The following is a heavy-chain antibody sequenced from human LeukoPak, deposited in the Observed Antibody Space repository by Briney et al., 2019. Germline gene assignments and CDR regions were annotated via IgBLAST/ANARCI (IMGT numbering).Heavy chain of an antibody. J-gene: IGHJ4*02. CDR3: AREAYYVCSGSLDS. V-gene: IGHV3-23*01. Sequence: GGSLRLSCAASGFKFSTYAMSWVRQAPGKGLEWVSCINGRGVSTYYADSVKGRFTISRDNSKNTLYLHMSSLRADDTAIYYCAREAYYVCSGSLDSWGQGNLVTVSS. CDR2: INGRGVST. CDR1: GFKFSTYA. D-gene: IGHD3-22*01.